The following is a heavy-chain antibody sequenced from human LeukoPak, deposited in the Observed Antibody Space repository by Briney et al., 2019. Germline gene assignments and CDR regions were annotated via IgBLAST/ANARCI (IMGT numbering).Heavy chain of an antibody. V-gene: IGHV1-24*01. J-gene: IGHJ5*02. CDR3: ATDRNDYGDRWLDP. Sequence: ASVKVSCKVSGYTLTELSMHWVRQAPGKGLEWMGGFDPEDGETIYAQKFQGRVTMTEDTSTDTAYMELSSLRSEDTAVYYCATDRNDYGDRWLDPWGQGTLVTVSS. CDR1: GYTLTELS. CDR2: FDPEDGET. D-gene: IGHD4-17*01.